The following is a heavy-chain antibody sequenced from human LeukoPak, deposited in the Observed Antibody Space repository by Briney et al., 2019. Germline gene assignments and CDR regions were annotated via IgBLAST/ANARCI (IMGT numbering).Heavy chain of an antibody. Sequence: ASVKVSCRASGYTFTNYGISWVRQAPGQGLEWMAWISTYDHDTNYAQKFRGRVTMTTDTSASTAYMELRSLGSDDTAVYYCVRDYFCSGGTCDDCFDPWGQGTLVTVSS. CDR2: ISTYDHDT. V-gene: IGHV1-18*01. CDR3: VRDYFCSGGTCDDCFDP. J-gene: IGHJ5*02. CDR1: GYTFTNYG. D-gene: IGHD2-15*01.